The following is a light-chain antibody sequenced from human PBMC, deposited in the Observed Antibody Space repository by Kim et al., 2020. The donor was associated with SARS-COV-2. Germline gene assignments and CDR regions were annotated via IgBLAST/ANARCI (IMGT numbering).Light chain of an antibody. J-gene: IGKJ4*01. CDR3: QQHGSSPLT. CDR1: QSLSDTY. V-gene: IGKV3-20*01. Sequence: TPGERATPSCRASQSLSDTYLAGYQQKPGQAPRLLIYDASSRATGIPDRFSGSGSGTDFTLTISRLEPEDFAVYYCQQHGSSPLTFGGGTKVDIK. CDR2: DAS.